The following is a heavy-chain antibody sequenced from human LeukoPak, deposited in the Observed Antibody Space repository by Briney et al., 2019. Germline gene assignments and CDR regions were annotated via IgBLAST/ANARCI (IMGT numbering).Heavy chain of an antibody. V-gene: IGHV3-21*01. D-gene: IGHD4-17*01. CDR1: GFTFTTYT. CDR2: ISRTSSYI. Sequence: GGALRLSCAASGFTFTTYTRNWVPQAPGKGLEWVSSISRTSSYIYYTESLKGRFTISRDNAKNSLYLQINSLRAEDTAVYYCVRDGHGDYAFDYWGQGTLVTVSS. J-gene: IGHJ4*02. CDR3: VRDGHGDYAFDY.